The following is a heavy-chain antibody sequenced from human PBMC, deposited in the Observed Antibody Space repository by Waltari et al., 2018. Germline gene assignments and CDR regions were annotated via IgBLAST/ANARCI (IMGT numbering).Heavy chain of an antibody. Sequence: QVQLVQSGAEVKKSGASVKVSCKASGYTFTDFFIHWVRQAPGQGLEWMGRSNPNSGDTSDAQRFQGRVTMTGDTSITTADMELTGLRSDDTAIYYCARSGGGTTTFGVAEWGQGSLVTVSS. CDR3: ARSGGGTTTFGVAE. J-gene: IGHJ4*02. V-gene: IGHV1-2*06. CDR1: GYTFTDFF. D-gene: IGHD3-3*01. CDR2: SNPNSGDT.